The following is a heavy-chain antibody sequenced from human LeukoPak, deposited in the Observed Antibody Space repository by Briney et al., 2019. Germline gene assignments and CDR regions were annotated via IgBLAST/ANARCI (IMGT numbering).Heavy chain of an antibody. CDR3: AKRGVVIRVILVGFHKEAYYFDS. Sequence: GGSLRLSCAFSGITLSNYGMSWVRQAPGRGLDGVAGISGSGGGKNYADSVKGRFTISRDNPKNTLYLQMNSLRAEDTAVYFCAKRGVVIRVILVGFHKEAYYFDSWGQGALVTVSS. D-gene: IGHD3-22*01. CDR1: GITLSNYG. CDR2: ISGSGGGK. V-gene: IGHV3-23*01. J-gene: IGHJ4*02.